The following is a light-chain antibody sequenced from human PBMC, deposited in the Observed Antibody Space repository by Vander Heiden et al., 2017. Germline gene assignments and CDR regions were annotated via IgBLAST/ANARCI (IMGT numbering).Light chain of an antibody. Sequence: EMALSPSTATLSVSPGERATLSCRASQSVSSYLAWYQQKPGQAPRLLIYGASTRATGIPARFSGSGSGTEFTLTISSLESEDFAVYYCQQYNNWPLYTFGQGTKLEIK. CDR2: GAS. V-gene: IGKV3D-15*01. CDR3: QQYNNWPLYT. CDR1: QSVSSY. J-gene: IGKJ2*01.